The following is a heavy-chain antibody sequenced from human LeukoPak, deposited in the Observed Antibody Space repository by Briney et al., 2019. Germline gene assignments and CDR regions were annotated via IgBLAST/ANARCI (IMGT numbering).Heavy chain of an antibody. CDR2: ISGSGGGT. Sequence: GGSLRLSCAASGFTFSIYAMSWVRQAPGKGLEWVSAISGSGGGTYYADSVKGRFTISRDNSKSTLYLQMNSLRTEDTAVYYCATDRGGYPFDYWGQGTLVTVSS. CDR1: GFTFSIYA. D-gene: IGHD1-26*01. V-gene: IGHV3-23*01. CDR3: ATDRGGYPFDY. J-gene: IGHJ4*02.